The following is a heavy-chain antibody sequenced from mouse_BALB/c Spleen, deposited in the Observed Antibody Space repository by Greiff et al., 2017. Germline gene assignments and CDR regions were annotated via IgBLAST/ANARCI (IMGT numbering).Heavy chain of an antibody. CDR3: ARDRAYDGNYDAMDY. CDR1: GFTFTDYY. CDR2: IRNKANGYTT. J-gene: IGHJ4*01. Sequence: EVKVVESGGGLVQPGGSLRLSCATSGFTFTDYYMSWVRQPPGKALEWLGFIRNKANGYTTEYSASVKGRFTISRDNSQSILYLQMNTLRAEDSATYYCARDRAYDGNYDAMDYWGQGTSVTVSS. D-gene: IGHD2-10*01. V-gene: IGHV7-3*02.